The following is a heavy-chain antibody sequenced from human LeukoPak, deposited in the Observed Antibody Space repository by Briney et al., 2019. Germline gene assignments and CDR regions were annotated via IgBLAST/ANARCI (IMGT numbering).Heavy chain of an antibody. CDR1: GFTFSSYT. D-gene: IGHD2-15*01. CDR3: ARGKLPVTYYCSGGSCGYDN. Sequence: PGGSLRLSCEGSGFTFSSYTINWVRQAPGKGLQWVSSISSSKNYIFYADSVKGRFTISRDNANNSVYLQLSSLRAEDTAVYYCARGKLPVTYYCSGGSCGYDNWGQGTLVTVSS. CDR2: ISSSKNYI. V-gene: IGHV3-21*01. J-gene: IGHJ4*02.